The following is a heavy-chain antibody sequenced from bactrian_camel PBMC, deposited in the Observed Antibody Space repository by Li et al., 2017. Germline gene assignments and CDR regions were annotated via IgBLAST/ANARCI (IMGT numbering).Heavy chain of an antibody. CDR2: VDGYGGT. CDR1: GMSYSLYC. Sequence: HVQLVESGGDSVQVGGSLRLSCAASGMSYSLYCMGWFRQVLGNPGKERGGVATVDGYGGTVCTHSVKGRFTISKDNAKYTLYLQMNSLKPEDTAMYYC. V-gene: IGHV3S53*01.